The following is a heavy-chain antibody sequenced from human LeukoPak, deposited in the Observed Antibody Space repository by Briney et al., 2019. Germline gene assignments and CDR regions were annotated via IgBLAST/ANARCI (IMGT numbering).Heavy chain of an antibody. CDR3: ARDLDRSYYDSSGYVY. Sequence: ASVKVSCKASGYTFTIYYMHWVRQAPGQGLGWMGIINPSGGSTSYAQKFQGRVTMTRDTSTSTVYMELSSLRSEDTAVYYCARDLDRSYYDSSGYVYWGQGTLVTVSS. CDR1: GYTFTIYY. V-gene: IGHV1-46*01. J-gene: IGHJ4*02. CDR2: INPSGGST. D-gene: IGHD3-22*01.